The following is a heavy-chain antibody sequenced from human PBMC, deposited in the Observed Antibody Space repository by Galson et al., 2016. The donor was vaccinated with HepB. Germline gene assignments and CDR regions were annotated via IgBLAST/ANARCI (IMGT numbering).Heavy chain of an antibody. CDR1: GDSITRGGYY. D-gene: IGHD1-14*01. V-gene: IGHV4-31*03. Sequence: TLSLTCTVSGDSITRGGYYWSWIRQFPGKGLEWIGYIYYSGSAYYNPSLRSRAIISVDTSKNQFSLKLSSVTAADTAVYYCARTEPEVILWFDPWGQGTLVTVAS. J-gene: IGHJ5*02. CDR3: ARTEPEVILWFDP. CDR2: IYYSGSA.